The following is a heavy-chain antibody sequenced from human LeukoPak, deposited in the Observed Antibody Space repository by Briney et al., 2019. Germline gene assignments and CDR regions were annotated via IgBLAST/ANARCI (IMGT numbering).Heavy chain of an antibody. CDR3: AKLLSGGTGDPGIAVAGMELGLLYYYGMDV. D-gene: IGHD6-19*01. Sequence: SGGSLRLSCAASGFTFSSYGMHWVRQAPGKGLEWVAVISYDGSNKYYADSVKGRFTISRDNSKNTLYLQMNSLRAEDTAVYYCAKLLSGGTGDPGIAVAGMELGLLYYYGMDVWGQGTTVTVSS. J-gene: IGHJ6*02. CDR2: ISYDGSNK. V-gene: IGHV3-30*18. CDR1: GFTFSSYG.